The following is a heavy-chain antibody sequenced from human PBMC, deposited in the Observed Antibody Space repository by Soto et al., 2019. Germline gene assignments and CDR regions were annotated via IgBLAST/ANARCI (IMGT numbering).Heavy chain of an antibody. V-gene: IGHV3-30-3*01. J-gene: IGHJ6*02. D-gene: IGHD6-19*01. CDR2: ISYDGSNK. Sequence: REWVAVISYDGSNKYYADSVKGRFTISRDNSKNTLYLQMNSLRAEDTAVYYCARDSTGYSSGWYYYYYGMDVWGQGTTVTVSS. CDR3: ARDSTGYSSGWYYYYYGMDV.